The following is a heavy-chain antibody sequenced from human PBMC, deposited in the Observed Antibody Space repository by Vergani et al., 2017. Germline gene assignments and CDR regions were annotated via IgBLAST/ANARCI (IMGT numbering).Heavy chain of an antibody. CDR1: GGSISSYY. D-gene: IGHD6-13*01. CDR3: ARSYSSSSHIDY. CDR2: IYYSGST. Sequence: QVQLQESGPGLVKPSETLSLTCTVSGGSISSYYWSWIRQPPGKGLEWIGYIYYSGSTNYNPSLTSRVTISVDTSKNQFSLKLSSVTAADTAVYYCARSYSSSSHIDYWGQGTLVTVSS. J-gene: IGHJ4*02. V-gene: IGHV4-59*01.